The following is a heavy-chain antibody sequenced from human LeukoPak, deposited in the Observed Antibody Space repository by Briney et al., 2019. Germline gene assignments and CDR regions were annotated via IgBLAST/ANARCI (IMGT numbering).Heavy chain of an antibody. J-gene: IGHJ4*02. Sequence: GGSLRLSCAASGFTFSRCAMHWVRQASGKGLEWVGRIRSKANSYATAYAASVKGRFTISRDDSKNTAYLQMNSLKTEDTAVYYCTSLPRDGYPGDWGQGTLVTVSS. CDR3: TSLPRDGYPGD. CDR2: IRSKANSYAT. D-gene: IGHD5-24*01. CDR1: GFTFSRCA. V-gene: IGHV3-73*01.